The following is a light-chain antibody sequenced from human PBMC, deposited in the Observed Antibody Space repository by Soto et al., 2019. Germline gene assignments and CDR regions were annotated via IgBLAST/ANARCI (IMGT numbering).Light chain of an antibody. Sequence: QSALTQPASVSGSPGQSITISCTGASAFFGVYNLVSWYQQFPGMAPRLMIYEDTKRPSGISDRFSGSKSGNTASLTISGLQADDEADYYCCSYVGSSGVSFGGGTKLTVL. CDR3: CSYVGSSGVS. J-gene: IGLJ2*01. V-gene: IGLV2-23*01. CDR1: SAFFGVYNL. CDR2: EDT.